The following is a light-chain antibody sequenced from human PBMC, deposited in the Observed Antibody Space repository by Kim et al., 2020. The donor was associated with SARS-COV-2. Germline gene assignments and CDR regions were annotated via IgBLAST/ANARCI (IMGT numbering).Light chain of an antibody. CDR1: RLVGSDY. J-gene: IGKJ1*01. V-gene: IGKV3-20*01. Sequence: PPGKGTTLTGRPCRLVGSDYLPWYQKKPAQAPGVLIYGTVTGATGIPDRFSVGGSGKDFTLTIGRLGLEDFAVYYCRQFGRSVWTFGQGAKVDIK. CDR2: GTV. CDR3: RQFGRSVWT.